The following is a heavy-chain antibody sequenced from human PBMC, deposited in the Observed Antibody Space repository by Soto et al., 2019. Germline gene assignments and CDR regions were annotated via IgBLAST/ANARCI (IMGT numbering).Heavy chain of an antibody. V-gene: IGHV3-33*01. J-gene: IGHJ3*02. D-gene: IGHD3-16*01. Sequence: QVKRVESGGGVVQPGTSLTLSCAASGFTFRNYGMHWVRQTPGKGLEWVALIGSDGSRQHYRDSVSGRYTIFRDQSNNRLFLQLDRLRVDHTALYYRVRDDYGGPNAFDIWGQGTMVTVSS. CDR1: GFTFRNYG. CDR2: IGSDGSRQ. CDR3: VRDDYGGPNAFDI.